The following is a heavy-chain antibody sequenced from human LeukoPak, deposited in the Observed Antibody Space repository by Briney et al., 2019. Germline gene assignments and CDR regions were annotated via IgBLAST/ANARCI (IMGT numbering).Heavy chain of an antibody. CDR3: ARGGKFLGDSSGYCNYFDY. CDR2: INHSGST. Sequence: SSETLSLTCAVYGGSFSGYYWSWIRQPPGKGLEWIGEINHSGSTNYNPSLKSRVTISVDTSKNQFSLKLSSVTAADTAVYYCARGGKFLGDSSGYCNYFDYWGQGTLVTVSS. J-gene: IGHJ4*02. CDR1: GGSFSGYY. V-gene: IGHV4-34*01. D-gene: IGHD3-22*01.